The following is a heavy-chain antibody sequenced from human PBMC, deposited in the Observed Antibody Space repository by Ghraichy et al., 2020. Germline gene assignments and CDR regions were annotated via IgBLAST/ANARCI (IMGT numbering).Heavy chain of an antibody. J-gene: IGHJ5*02. D-gene: IGHD3-3*01. CDR3: ARNHYDFWSGHYNWFDP. Sequence: GESLNISCAASGFTFSSYWMSWVRQAPGKGLEWVANIKQDGSEKYYVDSVKGRFTISRDNAKNSLYLQMNSLRAEDTAVYYCARNHYDFWSGHYNWFDPWGQGTLVTVSS. CDR1: GFTFSSYW. CDR2: IKQDGSEK. V-gene: IGHV3-7*03.